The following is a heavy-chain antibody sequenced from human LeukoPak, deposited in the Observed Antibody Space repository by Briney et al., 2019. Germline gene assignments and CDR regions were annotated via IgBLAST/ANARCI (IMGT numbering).Heavy chain of an antibody. J-gene: IGHJ1*01. V-gene: IGHV1-2*02. CDR2: INPNSGGT. D-gene: IGHD3-3*01. CDR3: ARGRGAIFGAVIISEYFQH. Sequence: AASVKVSCKASGYTFTGYYMHWVRQAPGQGLEWMGWINPNSGGTNYAQKFQGRVTMTRDTSISTAYMELSRLRSDDTAVYYCARGRGAIFGAVIISEYFQHWGQGTLVTVSS. CDR1: GYTFTGYY.